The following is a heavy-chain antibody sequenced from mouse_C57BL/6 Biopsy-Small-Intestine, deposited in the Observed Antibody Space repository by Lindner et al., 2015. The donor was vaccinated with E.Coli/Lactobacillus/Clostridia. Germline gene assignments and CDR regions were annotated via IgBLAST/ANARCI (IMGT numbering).Heavy chain of an antibody. Sequence: SVKVSCKASGYTFTSYGISWVRQAPGQGLEWLGWISAYNGNTNYAQKFQGRVTMTTDTSTTTAYMELKSLRSDDTAVYYCATYLRGSPHDYWGPGTLVTVSS. V-gene: IGHV1-74*01. J-gene: IGHJ4*01. CDR1: GYTFTSYG. CDR2: ISAYNGNT. CDR3: ATYLRGSPHDY.